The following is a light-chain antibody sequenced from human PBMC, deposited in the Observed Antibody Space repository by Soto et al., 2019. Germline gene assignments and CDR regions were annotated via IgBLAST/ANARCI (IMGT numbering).Light chain of an antibody. J-gene: IGKJ1*01. CDR2: GAS. CDR1: QSVSSSY. CDR3: QQYGSSPQT. Sequence: ELVLTQSPGTLSLSPGARATLSCRASQSVSSSYLAWYQQKHGQAPRLLIYGASSRATGIPDRFSGSGSGTDLTITISRLEPEDGEVYDGQQYGSSPQTFGQGTKVDIK. V-gene: IGKV3-20*01.